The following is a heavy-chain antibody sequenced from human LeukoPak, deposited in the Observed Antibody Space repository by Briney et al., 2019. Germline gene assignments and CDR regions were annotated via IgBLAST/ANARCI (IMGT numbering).Heavy chain of an antibody. CDR1: KFIFSSYS. CDR2: ISSSGMYK. CDR3: ARDGGSYGYVPKDY. D-gene: IGHD5-18*01. Sequence: GGSLRLSCEASKFIFSSYSVTWVRQAPGKGLEWVSSISSSGMYKQYADSVKGRFTVSRDNAKNSLYLQVNSLTAEDTAVYYCARDGGSYGYVPKDYWGQGTLVTVSS. J-gene: IGHJ4*02. V-gene: IGHV3-21*01.